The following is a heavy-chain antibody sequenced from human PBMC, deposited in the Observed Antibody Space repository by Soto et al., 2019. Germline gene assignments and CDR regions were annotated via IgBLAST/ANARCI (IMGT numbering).Heavy chain of an antibody. J-gene: IGHJ6*02. V-gene: IGHV1-69*06. CDR1: GGTFSSYA. Sequence: SVQVSFKASGGTFSSYAISWVRQAPVQGLEWMGGIIPIFGTANYAQTFQGRVTVTADKSTSTAYMELSSLRSEYTAVYYCARGGCSSTSCYGYYYYGMDVWGQGTTVTVSS. CDR2: IIPIFGTA. D-gene: IGHD2-2*01. CDR3: ARGGCSSTSCYGYYYYGMDV.